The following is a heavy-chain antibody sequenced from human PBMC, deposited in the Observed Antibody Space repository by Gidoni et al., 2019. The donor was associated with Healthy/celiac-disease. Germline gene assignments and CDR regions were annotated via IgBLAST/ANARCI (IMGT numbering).Heavy chain of an antibody. CDR2: IIPILGIA. V-gene: IGHV1-69*08. J-gene: IGHJ5*02. D-gene: IGHD2-2*01. Sequence: QVQLVQSGAEVKKPGSSVKVSCKASGGTFSSYTISWVRQAPGQGLEWMGRIIPILGIANYAQKFQGRVTITADKSTSTAYMELSSLRSEDTAVYYCARDKGLSSTSCGLCLINWFDPWGQGTLVTVSS. CDR1: GGTFSSYT. CDR3: ARDKGLSSTSCGLCLINWFDP.